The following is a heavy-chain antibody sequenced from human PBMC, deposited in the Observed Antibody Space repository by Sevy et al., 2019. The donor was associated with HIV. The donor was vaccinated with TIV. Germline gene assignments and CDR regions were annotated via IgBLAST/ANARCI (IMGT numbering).Heavy chain of an antibody. J-gene: IGHJ4*02. D-gene: IGHD3-22*01. CDR2: IYYSGST. CDR3: ARTYYYDSSGYYYLAY. V-gene: IGHV4-61*01. CDR1: GGSVSSGSYY. Sequence: SETLSLNCTVSGGSVSSGSYYWSWIRQPPGKGLEWIGYIYYSGSTNYNPSLKSRVTISVDTSKNQFSLKLSSVTAADTAVYYCARTYYYDSSGYYYLAYWGQGTLFTVSS.